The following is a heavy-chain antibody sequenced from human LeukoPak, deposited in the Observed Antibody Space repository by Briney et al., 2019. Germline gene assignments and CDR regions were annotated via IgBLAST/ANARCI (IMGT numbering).Heavy chain of an antibody. J-gene: IGHJ4*02. CDR1: GFTFSSYS. D-gene: IGHD3-3*01. CDR2: ISSSSSTI. CDR3: ARXGGDSFYDSWSGSKTXFXX. Sequence: GGSLRLSCAASGFTFSSYSMNWVRQAPGKGLEWVSYISSSSSTIYYADSVKGRFTISRDNAKNSLYLQMNSLRAEDTAVYYCARXGGDSFYDSWSGSKTXFXXWGQXTLVT. V-gene: IGHV3-48*01.